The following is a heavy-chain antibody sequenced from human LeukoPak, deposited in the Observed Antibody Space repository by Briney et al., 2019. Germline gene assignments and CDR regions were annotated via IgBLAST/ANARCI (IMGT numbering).Heavy chain of an antibody. Sequence: SPSETLSLTCTVSGGSISSYYWSWIRQPPGKGLEWIGEIYHSGSTEYNPSLKSRVTISVDKSKNQFSLKLSSVTAADTAVYYCARVPDYGDFSPVGDYWGQGTLVTVSS. D-gene: IGHD4-17*01. CDR3: ARVPDYGDFSPVGDY. V-gene: IGHV4-59*12. CDR2: IYHSGST. J-gene: IGHJ4*02. CDR1: GGSISSYY.